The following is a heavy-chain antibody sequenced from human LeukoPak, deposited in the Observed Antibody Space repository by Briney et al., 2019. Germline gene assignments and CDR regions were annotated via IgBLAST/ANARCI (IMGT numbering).Heavy chain of an antibody. Sequence: GGSLRLSCAASGFTVSTNCMSWVRQAPGMGLEWVSVIYSGGSTYYADSVRGRFTISRDNSKNTLYLQMNSLRAEDTAVYYCARVFGEPIWGQGTMVTVSS. CDR2: IYSGGST. CDR3: ARVFGEPI. J-gene: IGHJ3*02. V-gene: IGHV3-66*01. CDR1: GFTVSTNC. D-gene: IGHD3-10*02.